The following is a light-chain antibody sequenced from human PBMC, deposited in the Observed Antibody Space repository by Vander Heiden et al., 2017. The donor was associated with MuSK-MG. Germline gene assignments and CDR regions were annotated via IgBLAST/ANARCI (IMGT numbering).Light chain of an antibody. CDR1: SSNVGAGYG. V-gene: IGLV1-40*01. Sequence: QSVLTQPPSVSGAPGQRVTIPCTGTSSNVGAGYGVHCAPHFPCAAPNLLIFDNNNRPSGVPDRFSASKSGTSASLAIAGLQADDEADYYCQSFDSTLSGWVFGGGTKLTVL. J-gene: IGLJ3*02. CDR3: QSFDSTLSGWV. CDR2: DNN.